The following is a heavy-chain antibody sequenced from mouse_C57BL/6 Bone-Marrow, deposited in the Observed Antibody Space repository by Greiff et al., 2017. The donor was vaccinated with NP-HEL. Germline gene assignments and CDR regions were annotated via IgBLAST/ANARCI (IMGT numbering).Heavy chain of an antibody. CDR1: GFSLTSYA. CDR2: IWTGGGT. J-gene: IGHJ4*01. D-gene: IGHD2-4*01. Sequence: QVQLKQSGPGLVAPSQCLSITCTVSGFSLTSYAISWVRQPPGKGLEWLGVIWTGGGTNYNSALKSRLSISKDNSKSQVFLKMNSLQTDDTARYYCARIGLRRGVYAMDYWGQGTSVTVSS. V-gene: IGHV2-9-1*01. CDR3: ARIGLRRGVYAMDY.